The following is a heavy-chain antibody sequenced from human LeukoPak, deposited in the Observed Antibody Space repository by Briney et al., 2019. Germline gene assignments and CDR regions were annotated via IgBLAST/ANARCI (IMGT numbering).Heavy chain of an antibody. CDR2: FEPGDSGP. J-gene: IGHJ3*01. CDR3: GRSGDRVPLQDDVFDV. V-gene: IGHV5-51*01. CDR1: GSSFTSSC. D-gene: IGHD2-15*01. Sequence: GESLKISCQVSGSSFTSSCIGWVRKLPGKGLEWTGIFEPGDSGPTYSPSCQGQVTISVDKSINTSYLQWSSLQASDTAMYYCGRSGDRVPLQDDVFDVWGQGTMVTVS.